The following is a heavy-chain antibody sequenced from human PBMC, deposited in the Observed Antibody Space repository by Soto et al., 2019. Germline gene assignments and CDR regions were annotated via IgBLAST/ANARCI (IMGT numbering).Heavy chain of an antibody. CDR2: IYLNDDK. Sequence: QITLKESGPTLVNPTQTLTLTCTFSGFSLTTSGVGVGWIRQPPGKALEWLAVIYLNDDKRYSPSLKSRLTISKDPSKNQVVLTVTNMDPVDTATYYCARQGPAGVRAYYFDYWGQGTLVSVSS. D-gene: IGHD3-10*01. V-gene: IGHV2-5*01. CDR3: ARQGPAGVRAYYFDY. J-gene: IGHJ4*02. CDR1: GFSLTTSGVG.